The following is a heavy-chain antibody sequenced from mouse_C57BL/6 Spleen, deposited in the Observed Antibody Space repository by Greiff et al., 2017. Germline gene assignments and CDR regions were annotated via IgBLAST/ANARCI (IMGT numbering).Heavy chain of an antibody. CDR2: ISSGGSYT. Sequence: DVKLVESGEGLVQPGRSLKLSCAASGFTFSCYAMSWVRQAPEKRLEWVAYISSGGSYTYYADTVKGRFTFSRDNARNTLYLQMSSLKSEDTAMYYCTRLVRGYAMDNWGQGTYVTVSS. J-gene: IGHJ4*01. CDR1: GFTFSCYA. D-gene: IGHD2-14*01. V-gene: IGHV5-9-1*02. CDR3: TRLVRGYAMDN.